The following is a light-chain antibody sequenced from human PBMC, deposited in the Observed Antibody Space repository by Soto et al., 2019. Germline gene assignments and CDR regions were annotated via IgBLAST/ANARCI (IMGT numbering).Light chain of an antibody. CDR1: QSVSSSY. CDR2: GAS. V-gene: IGKV3D-20*02. Sequence: EIVLTQPPGTLSLSTGERATLSCRASQSVSSSYLAWCQQKPGQAPRLLIYGASSRATGIPDRFSGSGSGTDFTLTISSLEPEDIAVYYCQQRSNWRVTFGQGTLLEV. J-gene: IGKJ5*01. CDR3: QQRSNWRVT.